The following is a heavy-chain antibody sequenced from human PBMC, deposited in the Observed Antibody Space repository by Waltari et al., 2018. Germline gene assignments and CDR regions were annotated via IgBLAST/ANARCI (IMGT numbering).Heavy chain of an antibody. J-gene: IGHJ5*02. CDR3: ARGTLHQLVRRDNWFDP. Sequence: QVQLVQSGAEVKKPGSSVKVSCKASGGTFSSYTISWVRQAPGKGLEWMGVIIPIFGTANYAQKFQGRVTITADESTTTAYMELSSLRSEDTAVYYCARGTLHQLVRRDNWFDPWGQGTLVTVSS. V-gene: IGHV1-69*01. CDR1: GGTFSSYT. D-gene: IGHD6-13*01. CDR2: IIPIFGTA.